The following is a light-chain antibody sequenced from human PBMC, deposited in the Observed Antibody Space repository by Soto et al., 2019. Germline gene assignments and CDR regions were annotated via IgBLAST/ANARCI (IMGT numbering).Light chain of an antibody. CDR1: QSISSR. Sequence: DIQITQSPSTLSASVGDRVTITCRASQSISSRLAWYQQKPGKATNLLIYKASSLESGVPSRFSGSGSGTEFTLTISRLQPDDFATYFCQQYNTYSPMWTFGQGTKVDIK. CDR3: QQYNTYSPMWT. V-gene: IGKV1-5*03. J-gene: IGKJ1*01. CDR2: KAS.